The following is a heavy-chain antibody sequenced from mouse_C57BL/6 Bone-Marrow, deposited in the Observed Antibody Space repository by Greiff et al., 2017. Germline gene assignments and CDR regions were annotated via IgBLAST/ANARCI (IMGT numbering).Heavy chain of an antibody. D-gene: IGHD1-1*01. CDR2: INSDGGST. V-gene: IGHV5-2*01. CDR3: EVHCYGSRDY. Sequence: EVLLVESGGGLVQPGESLKLSCESNEYAFPSHDMSWVRKTPGQRLELVAAINSDGGSTYYPDTMERRFIISRDNTKKTLYLQMSSLRSEDTALYYGEVHCYGSRDYWGQGTTLTVSS. CDR1: EYAFPSHD. J-gene: IGHJ2*01.